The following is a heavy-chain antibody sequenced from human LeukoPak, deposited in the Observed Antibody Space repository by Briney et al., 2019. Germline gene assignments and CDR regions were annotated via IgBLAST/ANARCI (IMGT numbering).Heavy chain of an antibody. CDR3: ARSEINDYMKF. CDR2: IDYSGRP. V-gene: IGHV4-38-2*02. D-gene: IGHD4/OR15-4a*01. CDR1: GYSIRNGFR. J-gene: IGHJ4*02. Sequence: SETLSLTCIVSGYSIRNGFRWGWIRLSPGKGLEWIGSIDYSGRPSYNPSLKSRVSISVDTSKNLFSLNLASVTAADTAIYLCARSEINDYMKFWGQGLQVIVSS.